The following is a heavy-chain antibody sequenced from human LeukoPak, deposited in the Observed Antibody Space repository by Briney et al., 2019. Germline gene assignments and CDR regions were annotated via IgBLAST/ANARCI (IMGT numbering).Heavy chain of an antibody. D-gene: IGHD2-21*02. J-gene: IGHJ4*02. CDR1: GFTVSSNY. V-gene: IGHV3-53*01. CDR3: ARDVVVTATRVGIFFDY. Sequence: GGSLRLSCAASGFTVSSNYMSWVRQAPGKGLEWVSVIHSGGSTYYADSVKGRFTISRDNSKNTLYLQMNSLRAEDTAVYYCARDVVVTATRVGIFFDYWGQGTLVTVSS. CDR2: IHSGGST.